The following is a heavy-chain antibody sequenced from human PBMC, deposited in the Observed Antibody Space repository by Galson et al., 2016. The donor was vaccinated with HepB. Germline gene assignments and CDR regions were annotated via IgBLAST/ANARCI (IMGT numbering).Heavy chain of an antibody. CDR3: ARENFWKLDQ. CDR2: IRADGTAN. J-gene: IGHJ5*02. Sequence: SLRLSCAASGFSFSRDWMAWVRQAPGKGLEWVGHIRADGTANYYEGAVTGRFTMSKDNAQKSLFLQMNIMRIEDTAVYYCARENFWKLDQWGQGTLVTVSS. CDR1: GFSFSRDW. V-gene: IGHV3-7*03. D-gene: IGHD3-3*01.